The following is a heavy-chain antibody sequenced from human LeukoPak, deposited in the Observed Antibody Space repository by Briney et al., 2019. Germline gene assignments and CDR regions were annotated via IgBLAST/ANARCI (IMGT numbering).Heavy chain of an antibody. J-gene: IGHJ4*02. CDR1: GFTFSSYA. CDR3: MSDHDWAFDH. D-gene: IGHD3-9*01. Sequence: GGSLRLSCAASGFTFSSYAMHWVRQAPGKGLEWVAVILYDGSNKYYADSVKGRFTISRDSAKKSLYLQMNSLRDEDTATYYCMSDHDWAFDHWGQGILIIVTS. CDR2: ILYDGSNK. V-gene: IGHV3-30-3*01.